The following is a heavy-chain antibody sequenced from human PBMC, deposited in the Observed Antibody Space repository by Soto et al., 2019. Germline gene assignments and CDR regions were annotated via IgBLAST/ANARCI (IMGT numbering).Heavy chain of an antibody. D-gene: IGHD6-13*01. CDR2: ISYDGSNK. CDR3: ARGRSSSWYDAFDI. V-gene: IGHV3-30-3*01. CDR1: GFTFSSYA. Sequence: GGSLRLSCAASGFTFSSYAMHWVRQSPGKGLEWVAVISYDGSNKYYADSVKGRFTISRDNSKNTLYLQMNSLRAEDTAVYYCARGRSSSWYDAFDIWGQGTMVTVSS. J-gene: IGHJ3*02.